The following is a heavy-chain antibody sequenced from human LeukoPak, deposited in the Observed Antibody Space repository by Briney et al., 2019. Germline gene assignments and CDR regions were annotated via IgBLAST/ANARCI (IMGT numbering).Heavy chain of an antibody. CDR1: GGSISSYY. J-gene: IGHJ6*03. CDR3: ARGGGGTTMRTYYYYMDV. V-gene: IGHV4-59*01. Sequence: KPSETLSLTCTVSGGSISSYYWSWIRQPPGKGLEWIGYIYYSGSTNYNPSLKSRVTTSVDTSKNQFSLKLSSVTAADTAVYYCARGGGGTTMRTYYYYMDVWGKGTTVTVFS. CDR2: IYYSGST. D-gene: IGHD1-7*01.